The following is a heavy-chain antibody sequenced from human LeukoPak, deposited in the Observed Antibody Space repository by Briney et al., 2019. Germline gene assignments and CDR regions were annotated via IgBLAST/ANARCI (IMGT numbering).Heavy chain of an antibody. CDR3: ARGGVPSAMDV. J-gene: IGHJ6*02. CDR1: GFTSSNNW. D-gene: IGHD3-10*01. V-gene: IGHV3-74*01. Sequence: GGSLRLSCAVSGFTSSNNWMHWVRQTPGKGLVWVSHINGDGRAPSYADSVKGRLTISSENVRNTLYLQMNSLRAEDTAVYYCARGGVPSAMDVWGQGTMVTVSS. CDR2: INGDGRAP.